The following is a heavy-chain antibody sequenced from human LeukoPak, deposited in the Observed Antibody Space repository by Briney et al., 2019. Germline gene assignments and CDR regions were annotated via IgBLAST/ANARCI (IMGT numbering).Heavy chain of an antibody. CDR2: ISYDGSNK. CDR1: GFTFSSYG. Sequence: PGRSLRLSCAASGFTFSSYGMHWVRRAPGKGLEWVAVISYDGSNKYYADSVKGRFTISRDNSKNTLYLQMNSLRAEDTAVYYCAKTMTGYVWGSPNYWGQGTLVTVSS. D-gene: IGHD3-16*01. J-gene: IGHJ4*02. CDR3: AKTMTGYVWGSPNY. V-gene: IGHV3-30*18.